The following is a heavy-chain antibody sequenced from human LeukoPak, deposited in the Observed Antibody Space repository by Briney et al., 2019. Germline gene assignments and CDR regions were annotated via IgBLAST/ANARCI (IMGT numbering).Heavy chain of an antibody. Sequence: SETLSLTCTVSGGSISSGGYYWSWIRQPPGKGLEWIGYIYHSGSTYYNPSLKSRVTISVDRSKNQFSLKLSSVTAADTAVYYCARAQLGPSITSHFDYWGQGTLVTVSS. D-gene: IGHD3-16*01. V-gene: IGHV4-30-2*01. CDR3: ARAQLGPSITSHFDY. CDR2: IYHSGST. J-gene: IGHJ4*02. CDR1: GGSISSGGYY.